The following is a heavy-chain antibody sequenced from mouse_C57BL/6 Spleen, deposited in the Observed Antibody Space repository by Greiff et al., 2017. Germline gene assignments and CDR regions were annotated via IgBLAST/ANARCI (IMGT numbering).Heavy chain of an antibody. CDR1: GYAFSSYW. CDR2: IYPGDGDT. D-gene: IGHD2-3*01. V-gene: IGHV1-80*01. Sequence: VQGVESGAELVKPGASVKISCKASGYAFSSYWMNWVKQRPGKGLEWIGQIYPGDGDTNYNGKFKGKATLTADKSSSTAYMQLSSLTSEDSAVYFCARGVHYDGYYVYAMDYWGQGTSGTVSS. CDR3: ARGVHYDGYYVYAMDY. J-gene: IGHJ4*01.